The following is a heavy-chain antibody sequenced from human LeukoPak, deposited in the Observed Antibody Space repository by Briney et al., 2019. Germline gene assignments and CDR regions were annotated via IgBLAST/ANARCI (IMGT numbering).Heavy chain of an antibody. Sequence: PGRSLRLSCTASGFSFSDYGMHWVRQAPGKGLEWVAIIPYDGSDKYYADSVKGRFTISRDNAKNSLYLQMNSLRAEDTAVYYCAKFVVWGSYRYSRYGMDVWGQGTTVTVSS. CDR1: GFSFSDYG. CDR2: IPYDGSDK. CDR3: AKFVVWGSYRYSRYGMDV. V-gene: IGHV3-30*18. J-gene: IGHJ6*02. D-gene: IGHD3-16*02.